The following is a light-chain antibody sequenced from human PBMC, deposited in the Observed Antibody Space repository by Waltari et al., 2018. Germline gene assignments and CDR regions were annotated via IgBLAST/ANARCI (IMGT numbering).Light chain of an antibody. CDR2: AAS. CDR3: QQSSSTPPWT. CDR1: QSVSSY. Sequence: DIQMTQSPSSLSASVGDRVTITCRASQSVSSYLNWYQQKPGKAPRLLISAASSLQRGVPARFSGSGSGKDFALTISSLQPEDFATYYCQQSSSTPPWTFGQGTKVEIK. J-gene: IGKJ1*01. V-gene: IGKV1-39*01.